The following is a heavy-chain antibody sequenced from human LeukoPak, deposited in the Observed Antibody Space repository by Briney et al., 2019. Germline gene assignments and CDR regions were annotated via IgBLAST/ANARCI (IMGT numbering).Heavy chain of an antibody. Sequence: GGSLRLSCAASGFTFSSYCMHWVRQAPGKGLEWVAFIRYDGSNKYYADSVKGRFTISRDNSKNTLYLQMNSLRAEDTAVYYCAKDKAYYYDSSGYYIGSGLDYWGQGTLVTVSS. V-gene: IGHV3-30*02. CDR2: IRYDGSNK. J-gene: IGHJ4*02. CDR3: AKDKAYYYDSSGYYIGSGLDY. CDR1: GFTFSSYC. D-gene: IGHD3-22*01.